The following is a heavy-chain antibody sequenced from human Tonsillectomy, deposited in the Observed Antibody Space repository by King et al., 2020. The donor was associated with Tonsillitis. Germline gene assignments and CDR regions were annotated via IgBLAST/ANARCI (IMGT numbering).Heavy chain of an antibody. CDR2: IYSSGST. J-gene: IGHJ4*02. D-gene: IGHD1-26*01. Sequence: VQLVESGGGLVQPGGSLRLSCAASGFTVSSNYMNWVRQAPGKGLEWVSVIYSSGSTYYADSVKGRFTISRDNSKNTLYLQMNSLRAEDTAVYYCATSVYSGSYSLDYWGQGTLVTVSS. CDR3: ATSVYSGSYSLDY. V-gene: IGHV3-66*01. CDR1: GFTVSSNY.